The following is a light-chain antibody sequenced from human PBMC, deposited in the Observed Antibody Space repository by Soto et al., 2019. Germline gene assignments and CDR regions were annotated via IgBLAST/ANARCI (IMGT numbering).Light chain of an antibody. CDR1: RSINKW. Sequence: DIQMTQSPSTLSASVGDRVTITCRASRSINKWLAWYQQKPGKAPKFLIYDASSLESGVPSRFSGSGSGPEFTLTISSLQPDDAATYYCQQYDSFSRTFGQGTKVEIK. J-gene: IGKJ1*01. CDR2: DAS. CDR3: QQYDSFSRT. V-gene: IGKV1-5*01.